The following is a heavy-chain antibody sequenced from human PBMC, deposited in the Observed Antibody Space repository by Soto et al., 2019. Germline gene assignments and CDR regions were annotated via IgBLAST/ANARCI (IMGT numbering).Heavy chain of an antibody. CDR3: ARGFPKGGDFVVVVGATRSKLVY. D-gene: IGHD2-15*01. CDR1: GYTFTSYG. Sequence: ASVKVSCKASGYTFTSYGISWVRQAPGQGLEWMGWISAYNGNTNYAQKLQGRVTMTTDTSTSTAYMELRSMRSDDTAVYYCARGFPKGGDFVVVVGATRSKLVYWGKGTRVPVSS. J-gene: IGHJ4*02. V-gene: IGHV1-18*01. CDR2: ISAYNGNT.